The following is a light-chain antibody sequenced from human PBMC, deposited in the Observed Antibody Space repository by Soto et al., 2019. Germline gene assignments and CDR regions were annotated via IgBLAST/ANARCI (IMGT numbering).Light chain of an antibody. CDR2: GAS. V-gene: IGKV3-20*01. CDR1: QSLTTRY. J-gene: IGKJ5*01. CDR3: QQYGRSPS. Sequence: EIVLTQAPGTLSLFPGERATLSCRASQSLTTRYLACDQQKPGQAPRLLIYGASSRATGIPDRFSGSGSGTAFTLTSSRLEPEDCALYSCQQYGRSPSVGQGTRLEIK.